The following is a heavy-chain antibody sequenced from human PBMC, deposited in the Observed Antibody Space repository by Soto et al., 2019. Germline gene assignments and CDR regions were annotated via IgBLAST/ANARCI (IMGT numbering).Heavy chain of an antibody. D-gene: IGHD1-26*01. CDR1: GFPLHSLP. CDR3: AAERTGIVGATTDNYDYGMDV. V-gene: IGHV1-58*02. J-gene: IGHJ6*02. CDR2: IVVGSGNT. Sequence: SMKVSCKPSGFPLHSLPMQRVRQARGQRLEWIGWIVVGSGNTNYAQKFQERVTITRDMSTSTAYMELSSLRSEDTAVYYCAAERTGIVGATTDNYDYGMDVWG.